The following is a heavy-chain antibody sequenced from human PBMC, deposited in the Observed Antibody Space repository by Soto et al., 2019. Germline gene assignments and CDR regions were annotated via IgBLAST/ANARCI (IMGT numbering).Heavy chain of an antibody. D-gene: IGHD3-10*01. CDR2: INHSGST. V-gene: IGHV4-34*01. CDR1: GGSFSGYY. J-gene: IGHJ6*03. CDR3: ARGRDYYGSGSYYNYYYYMDV. Sequence: SETLSLTCAVYGGSFSGYYWSWIRQPPGKGLEWIGEINHSGSTNYNPSLKSRVTISVETSKNQFSLKLSSVTAAETAVYYCARGRDYYGSGSYYNYYYYMDVWGKGTTVTVSS.